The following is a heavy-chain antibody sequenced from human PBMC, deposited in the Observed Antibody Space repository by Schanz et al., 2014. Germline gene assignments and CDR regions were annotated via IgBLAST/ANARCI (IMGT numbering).Heavy chain of an antibody. CDR1: GFNFKAYA. CDR2: INGNGGIT. J-gene: IGHJ3*01. V-gene: IGHV3-23*01. D-gene: IGHD3-22*01. Sequence: EAQLLESGGGLVQPGGSLRLSCAASGFNFKAYAMSWVRQAPGKGLEWVSAINGNGGITYYADPVKGRFTISRDNSKNTLYLQMNSLRAEDTGVYYCARGREVVAKIFDVWGQGTMVTVSS. CDR3: ARGREVVAKIFDV.